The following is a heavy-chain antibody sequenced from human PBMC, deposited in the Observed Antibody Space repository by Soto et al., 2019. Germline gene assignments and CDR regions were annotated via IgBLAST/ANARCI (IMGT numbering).Heavy chain of an antibody. Sequence: GSLRLSCAASGFTFSSYAMSWVRQAPGKGLEWISAIRSSGDNTYYADSVKGRFTISRDNSKSTLYVQMNSLRAEDTAVYYCAKLPVAGSSTFDYWGQGVLVTVSS. CDR2: IRSSGDNT. V-gene: IGHV3-23*01. CDR3: AKLPVAGSSTFDY. J-gene: IGHJ4*02. CDR1: GFTFSSYA. D-gene: IGHD6-19*01.